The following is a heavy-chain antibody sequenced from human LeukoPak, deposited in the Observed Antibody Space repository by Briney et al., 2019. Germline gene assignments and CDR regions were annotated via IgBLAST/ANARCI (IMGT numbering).Heavy chain of an antibody. D-gene: IGHD3-3*01. CDR1: GYSFTNYY. J-gene: IGHJ6*02. Sequence: ASVTVSCKASGYSFTNYYIHWVRQAPGQGLEWMGIVNPSGGSTTYAQEFQGRVTMTRDTSTSTAYMELSSLRSEDTAVYYCARDQLREYDFWSGYTDHYYYGMDVWGQGTTVTVSS. V-gene: IGHV1-46*01. CDR2: VNPSGGST. CDR3: ARDQLREYDFWSGYTDHYYYGMDV.